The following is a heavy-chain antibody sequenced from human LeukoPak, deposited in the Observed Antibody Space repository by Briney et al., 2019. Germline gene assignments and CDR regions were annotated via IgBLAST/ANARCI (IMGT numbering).Heavy chain of an antibody. D-gene: IGHD3-22*01. J-gene: IGHJ4*02. CDR1: GFTFSSYG. CDR3: ARDDDYDSSGLDY. V-gene: IGHV3-33*01. CDR2: IWYDGSNK. Sequence: GRSLRHSCAASGFTFSSYGMHWVRQAPGKGLEWVAVIWYDGSNKYYADSVKGRFTISRDNSKNTLYLQMNSLRAEDTAVYYCARDDDYDSSGLDYWGQGTLVTVSS.